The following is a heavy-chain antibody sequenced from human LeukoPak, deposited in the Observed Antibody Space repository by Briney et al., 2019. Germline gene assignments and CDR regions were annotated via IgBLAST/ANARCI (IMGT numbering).Heavy chain of an antibody. V-gene: IGHV3-30*19. CDR3: ARSSSSSWHTFDS. CDR2: VWYDGTNK. CDR1: GFTFSSYG. D-gene: IGHD6-13*01. Sequence: GGSLRLSCAASGFTFSSYGMHWVRQAPGKGLEWVAVVWYDGTNKDYADSVKGRFSISRDNSKNTLYLQMNSLRAGDTAVYYCARSSSSSWHTFDSWGQGTLVIVSS. J-gene: IGHJ4*02.